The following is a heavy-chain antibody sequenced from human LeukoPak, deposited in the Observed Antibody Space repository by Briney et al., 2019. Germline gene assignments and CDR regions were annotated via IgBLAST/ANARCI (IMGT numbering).Heavy chain of an antibody. V-gene: IGHV3-48*02. CDR2: ITPSSDTK. Sequence: GESLRLSCATSGFTFSSYSVTWVRQAPGKGLEYVSHITPSSDTKTYADSVKGRFTISRDNAKNAPYLQMSSLRDEDTAVYYCARDVDWAFDSWGQGTLVTVSS. J-gene: IGHJ4*02. CDR3: ARDVDWAFDS. D-gene: IGHD3-9*01. CDR1: GFTFSSYS.